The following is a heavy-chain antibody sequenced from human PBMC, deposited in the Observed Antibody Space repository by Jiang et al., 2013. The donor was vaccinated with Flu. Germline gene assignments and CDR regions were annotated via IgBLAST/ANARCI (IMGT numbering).Heavy chain of an antibody. Sequence: PGRSLRLSCAASGFNFDSYSMHWVRQAPGKGLEWVAVIWYDGIEKYYADSVKGRFTITRDNSKNTVSLQMNSLTAEDTAIYYCARPHCNDGTCYRYGLDVWGQGTTVTVSS. D-gene: IGHD2-15*01. CDR1: GFNFDSYS. V-gene: IGHV3-33*01. CDR2: IWYDGIEK. J-gene: IGHJ6*02. CDR3: ARPHCNDGTCYRYGLDV.